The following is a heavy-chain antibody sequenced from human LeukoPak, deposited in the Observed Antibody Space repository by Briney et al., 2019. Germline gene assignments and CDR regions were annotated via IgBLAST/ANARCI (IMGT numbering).Heavy chain of an antibody. Sequence: GGSLRLSCAASGFTFSSYAMSWVRQAPGKGLEWVSAISGSGGSTYYADSVKGRFTISRDNSKNTLYLQMNSLRAEDTAVYYCARDIGYYYDSSGYYYGGYFDYWGQGTLVTVSS. CDR3: ARDIGYYYDSSGYYYGGYFDY. D-gene: IGHD3-22*01. CDR2: ISGSGGST. CDR1: GFTFSSYA. V-gene: IGHV3-23*01. J-gene: IGHJ4*02.